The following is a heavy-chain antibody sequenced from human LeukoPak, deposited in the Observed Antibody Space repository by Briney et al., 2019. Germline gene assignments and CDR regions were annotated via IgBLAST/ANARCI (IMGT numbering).Heavy chain of an antibody. V-gene: IGHV4-59*01. CDR1: GGSISSYY. CDR3: ARVSWFPGSSYYYMDV. Sequence: SETLSLTCTVSGGSISSYYWSWIRQPPGKGLEWIGYIYYSGSTNYNPSLKSGVTISVDTSKTQFSLKLSSVTAADTAVYYCARVSWFPGSSYYYMDVWDKGTTVTVSS. CDR2: IYYSGST. D-gene: IGHD3-9*01. J-gene: IGHJ6*03.